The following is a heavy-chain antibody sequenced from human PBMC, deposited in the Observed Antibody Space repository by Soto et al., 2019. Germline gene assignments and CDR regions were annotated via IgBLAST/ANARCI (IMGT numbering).Heavy chain of an antibody. CDR3: ARDRPPNYYDSSGHHS. D-gene: IGHD3-22*01. CDR2: ISAYNGNT. Sequence: RASVKVSCKASGYTFTSYGISWVRQAPGQGLEWMGWISAYNGNTNYAQKLQGRVTMTTDTSTSTAYMELRSLRSDDTAVYYCARDRPPNYYDSSGHHSWGQGTLVTVSS. V-gene: IGHV1-18*01. CDR1: GYTFTSYG. J-gene: IGHJ5*02.